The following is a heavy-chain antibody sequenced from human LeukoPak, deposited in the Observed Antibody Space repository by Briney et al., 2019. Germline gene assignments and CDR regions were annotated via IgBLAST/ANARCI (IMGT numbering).Heavy chain of an antibody. Sequence: SETLSLTCTVSGGSISSSSYYWSWIRQPPGKGLEWIGYIYYSGSTNYNPSLKSRVTISVDTFKNQFSLKLSSVTAADTAVYYCARAGGGSGSKYYYYYYYMDVWGKGTTVTISS. D-gene: IGHD3-10*01. CDR1: GGSISSSSYY. CDR2: IYYSGST. J-gene: IGHJ6*03. CDR3: ARAGGGSGSKYYYYYYYMDV. V-gene: IGHV4-61*01.